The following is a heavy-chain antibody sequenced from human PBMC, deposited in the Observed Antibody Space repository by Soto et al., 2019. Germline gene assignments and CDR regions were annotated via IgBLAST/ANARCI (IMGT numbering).Heavy chain of an antibody. CDR1: GFTFSNAW. J-gene: IGHJ4*02. CDR2: IKSKTDGGTT. Sequence: EVQLVESGGGLVKPGGSLRLSCAASGFTFSNAWMSWVRQAPGKGLEWVGRIKSKTDGGTTDYAAPVKGRFTISRDDSKSTLYLQMNSLKHAGTAVYYCSTGHGGDYWGQGTLVTVSS. V-gene: IGHV3-15*01. CDR3: STGHGGDY.